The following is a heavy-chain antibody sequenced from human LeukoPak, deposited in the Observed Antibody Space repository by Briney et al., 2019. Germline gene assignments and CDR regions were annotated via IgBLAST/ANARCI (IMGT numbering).Heavy chain of an antibody. CDR1: GGTFSSYA. CDR3: ATQTAVYYYGSGSYTDP. Sequence: ASVKVSCKASGGTFSSYASSWVRQAPGQGLEWMGGIIPIFGTANYAQKFQGRVTITADESTSTAYMELSSLRSEDTAVYYCATQTAVYYYGSGSYTDPWGQGTLVTVSS. D-gene: IGHD3-10*01. J-gene: IGHJ5*02. CDR2: IIPIFGTA. V-gene: IGHV1-69*01.